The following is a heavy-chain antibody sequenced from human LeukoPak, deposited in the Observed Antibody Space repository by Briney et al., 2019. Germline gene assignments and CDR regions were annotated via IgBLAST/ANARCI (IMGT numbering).Heavy chain of an antibody. J-gene: IGHJ3*02. CDR3: AKDQGIAVAGTDDASDI. CDR2: IAYDGSNE. Sequence: GGSLRLSCAASGFTFSNYGMHWVRQAPGKGLEWVAVIAYDGSNEYYAEFVKGRFTISRDNSKNTLYLQMYSLRAEDTAVYFCAKDQGIAVAGTDDASDIWGQGTRVTVSS. D-gene: IGHD6-19*01. CDR1: GFTFSNYG. V-gene: IGHV3-30*18.